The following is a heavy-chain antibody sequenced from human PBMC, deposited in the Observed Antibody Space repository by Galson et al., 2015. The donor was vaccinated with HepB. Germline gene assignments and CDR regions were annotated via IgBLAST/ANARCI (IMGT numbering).Heavy chain of an antibody. CDR2: INTNTGNP. Sequence: SVKVSCKASGYTFTSYAMNWVRQAPGQGLEWMGWINTNTGNPTYAQGFTGRFVFSLDTSVSTAYLQISSLKAEDTAVYYCARVSSSWYVDWFDPWGQGTLVTVSS. V-gene: IGHV7-4-1*02. CDR3: ARVSSSWYVDWFDP. D-gene: IGHD6-13*01. J-gene: IGHJ5*02. CDR1: GYTFTSYA.